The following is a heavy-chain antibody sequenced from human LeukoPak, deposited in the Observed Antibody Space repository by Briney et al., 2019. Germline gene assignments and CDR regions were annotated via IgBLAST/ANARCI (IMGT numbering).Heavy chain of an antibody. D-gene: IGHD6-19*01. V-gene: IGHV3-30*02. CDR3: AKRRDSSGWWTYDY. J-gene: IGHJ4*02. Sequence: PGGSLRLSCAASGFTFSSYGMHWVRQAPGKGLEWVAFIRYDGSNKYYADSVKGRFTISRDNSKNTLYLQMNSLRAEDTAVYYCAKRRDSSGWWTYDYWGQGTLVTVSS. CDR2: IRYDGSNK. CDR1: GFTFSSYG.